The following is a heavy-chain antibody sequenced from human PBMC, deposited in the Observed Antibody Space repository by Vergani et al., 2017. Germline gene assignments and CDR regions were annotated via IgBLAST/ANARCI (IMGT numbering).Heavy chain of an antibody. CDR1: GFTFSSYA. CDR3: AKGVYCSSTSCYEGRGCYYGMGV. V-gene: IGHV3-23*01. CDR2: ISGSGGNT. D-gene: IGHD2-2*01. Sequence: EVQLLESGGGLVQPGGSLRLSCAASGFTFSSYAMSWVRQVPGKGLEWVSGISGSGGNTYYANSVKGRFTISRDNSKNTLYLQMNSLRADDTAVYYCAKGVYCSSTSCYEGRGCYYGMGVWGQGTTVTFSS. J-gene: IGHJ6*02.